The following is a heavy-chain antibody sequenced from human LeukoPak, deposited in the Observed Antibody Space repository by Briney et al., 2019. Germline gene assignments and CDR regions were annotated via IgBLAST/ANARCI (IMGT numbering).Heavy chain of an antibody. CDR3: AKDRGDGYKGIGY. V-gene: IGHV3-33*03. CDR1: VFTFSSCG. J-gene: IGHJ4*02. D-gene: IGHD5-24*01. CDR2: IWYDGTNK. Sequence: GGSLRLSCASSVFTFSSCGIHWVRQAPCRGLEGVAVIWYDGTNKYYADSVKGRFTSSRDKSKNTVYLQRNNLRAEDTAVYDGAKDRGDGYKGIGYWGQGTLVTVSS.